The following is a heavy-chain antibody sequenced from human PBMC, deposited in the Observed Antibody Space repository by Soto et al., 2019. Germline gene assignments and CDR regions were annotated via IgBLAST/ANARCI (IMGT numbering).Heavy chain of an antibody. V-gene: IGHV4-31*03. CDR2: IYYSGST. D-gene: IGHD3-22*01. J-gene: IGHJ6*02. Sequence: TLTLTGTVSGGSISSAGYDWSWSRQHPGKGLEWIGYIYYSGSTDYNPSLKSRVTISVDTYKNKFSLKVSSVTDAETDVYSCARSLGDSSGEYYYGMDVWGQGTTVTVSS. CDR3: ARSLGDSSGEYYYGMDV. CDR1: GGSISSAGYD.